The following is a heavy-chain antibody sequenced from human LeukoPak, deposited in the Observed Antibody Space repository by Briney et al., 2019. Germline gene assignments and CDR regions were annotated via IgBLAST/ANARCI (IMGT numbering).Heavy chain of an antibody. V-gene: IGHV3-11*01. CDR1: GFTFSDYY. CDR2: ISSSGSTI. Sequence: GGSLRLSCAASGFTFSDYYMSWIRQAPGKGLEWVSYISSSGSTIYYADSVKGRFTISRDNAKISLYLQMNSLRAEDTAVYYCARDPCGGDCYFDYWGQGTLVTVSS. D-gene: IGHD2-21*02. J-gene: IGHJ4*02. CDR3: ARDPCGGDCYFDY.